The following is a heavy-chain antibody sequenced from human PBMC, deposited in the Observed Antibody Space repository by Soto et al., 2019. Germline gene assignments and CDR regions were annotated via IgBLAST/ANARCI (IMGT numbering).Heavy chain of an antibody. J-gene: IGHJ4*02. V-gene: IGHV3-23*01. CDR3: AKYYDFWSGYFSHFDY. Sequence: GGSLRLSCAASGFTFSSYAMGWVRQAPGKGLEWVSAISGSGGSTYYADSVKGRFTISRDNSKNTLYLQMNSLRAEDTAVYYCAKYYDFWSGYFSHFDYWGQGTLVTVSS. D-gene: IGHD3-3*01. CDR1: GFTFSSYA. CDR2: ISGSGGST.